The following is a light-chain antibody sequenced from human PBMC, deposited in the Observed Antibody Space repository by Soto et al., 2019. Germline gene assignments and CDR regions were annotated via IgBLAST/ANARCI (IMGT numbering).Light chain of an antibody. CDR3: NSFTTSTTWV. CDR2: EVS. Sequence: QSALTQPATVSGSPGQSITISCTGTSNDIGVYNYVSWYQQHPGKAPKLLIYEVSDRPSGVSNRFSGSKSDNSASLTISGLQAEDEADYYCNSFTTSTTWVFGGGTKVTVL. CDR1: SNDIGVYNY. V-gene: IGLV2-14*01. J-gene: IGLJ3*02.